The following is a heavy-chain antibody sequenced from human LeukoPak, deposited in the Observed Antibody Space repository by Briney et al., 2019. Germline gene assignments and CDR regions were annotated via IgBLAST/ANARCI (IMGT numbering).Heavy chain of an antibody. V-gene: IGHV3-64D*06. CDR1: GFTFSGYA. CDR2: IGSKGDST. D-gene: IGHD4-17*01. CDR3: VKRGSVTTMGETYYFDY. J-gene: IGHJ4*02. Sequence: GGSLRLSCSASGFTFSGYAMHWVRQAPGKGLQYVSLIGSKGDSTFYADSVKGRFTISRDNSKNTLYLQMSSLRAEDTAVYYCVKRGSVTTMGETYYFDYWGQGTLVTVPS.